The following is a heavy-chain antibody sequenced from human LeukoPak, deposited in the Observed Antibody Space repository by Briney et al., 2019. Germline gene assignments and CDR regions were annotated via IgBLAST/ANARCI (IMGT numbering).Heavy chain of an antibody. V-gene: IGHV1-69*05. J-gene: IGHJ4*02. CDR3: AREYYDSSGFIDY. CDR2: IIPIFGTA. CDR1: GGTFSSYA. Sequence: GSSVKVSCKASGGTFSSYAISWVRQAPGQGLEWMGRIIPIFGTANYAQKFQGRVTITTDESTSTAYMELSSLGSEDTAVYYCAREYYDSSGFIDYWGQGTLVTVSS. D-gene: IGHD3-22*01.